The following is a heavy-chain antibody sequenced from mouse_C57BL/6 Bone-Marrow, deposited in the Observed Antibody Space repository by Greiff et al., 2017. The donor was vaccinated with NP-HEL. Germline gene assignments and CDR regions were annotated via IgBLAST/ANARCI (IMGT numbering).Heavy chain of an antibody. Sequence: QVQLQQPGAELVRPGSSVKLSCKASGYTFTSYWMDWVKQRPGQGLEWIGNIYPSDSETHYNQKFKDKATLTVDKSSSTAYMQLSSLTSEDSAVYCCARRADRYFDYWGQGTTLTVSS. V-gene: IGHV1-61*01. CDR2: IYPSDSET. J-gene: IGHJ2*01. CDR1: GYTFTSYW. CDR3: ARRADRYFDY. D-gene: IGHD3-3*01.